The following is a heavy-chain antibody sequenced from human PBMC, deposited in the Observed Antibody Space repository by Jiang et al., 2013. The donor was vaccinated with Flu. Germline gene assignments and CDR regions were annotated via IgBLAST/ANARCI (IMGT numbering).Heavy chain of an antibody. Sequence: GSGLVKPSETLSLTCTVSGGSISSYYWSWIRQPPGKGLEWIGYIYYSGSTNYNPSLKSRVTISVDTPKNQFSLKLSSVTAADTAVYYCAREYGGSSHFDYWGQGTLVTVSS. D-gene: IGHD1-26*01. V-gene: IGHV4-59*01. J-gene: IGHJ4*02. CDR1: GGSISSYY. CDR2: IYYSGST. CDR3: AREYGGSSHFDY.